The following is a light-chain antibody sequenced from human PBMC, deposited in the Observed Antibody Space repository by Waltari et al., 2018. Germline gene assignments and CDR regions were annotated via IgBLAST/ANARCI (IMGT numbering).Light chain of an antibody. CDR2: AAS. J-gene: IGKJ1*01. V-gene: IGKV1-8*01. CDR1: QGISSY. CDR3: QQYYSYPPT. Sequence: AIRMTQSPSSFSASTGDRVTITFRAGQGISSYLAWYQQKPGKAPKLLIDAASTLQSGVPSRFSGSGSGTDFTLTISCLQSEDFATYYCQQYYSYPPTFGQGTKVEIK.